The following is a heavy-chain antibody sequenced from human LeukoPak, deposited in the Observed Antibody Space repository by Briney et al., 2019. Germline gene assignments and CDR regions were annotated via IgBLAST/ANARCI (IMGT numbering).Heavy chain of an antibody. CDR1: GYTFTSYA. V-gene: IGHV7-4-1*02. Sequence: ASVTVSCKASGYTFTSYAMNWVRQAPGQGLEWMGWINTNTGNPTYAQGFTGRFVFSLDTSVSTAYLQISSLKAEETAVYYCARGDSSGYYPEYFQHWGQGTLVTVSS. CDR3: ARGDSSGYYPEYFQH. CDR2: INTNTGNP. J-gene: IGHJ1*01. D-gene: IGHD3-22*01.